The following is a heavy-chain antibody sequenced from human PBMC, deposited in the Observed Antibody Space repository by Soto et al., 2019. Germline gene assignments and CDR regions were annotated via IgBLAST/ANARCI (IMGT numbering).Heavy chain of an antibody. CDR1: GITFSASS. CDR3: AIEGAGFGH. J-gene: IGHJ4*02. V-gene: IGHV3-73*01. D-gene: IGHD1-26*01. CDR2: IRSKANHYAT. Sequence: EVRLVESGGGLVQPWGSVNLSCATSGITFSASSMHWVRQASGKGLEWLGRIRSKANHYATAYSDSVKGRFVISRDDSQETMFLQMSSLRTEDTAMYFRAIEGAGFGHWGQGTLVTVS.